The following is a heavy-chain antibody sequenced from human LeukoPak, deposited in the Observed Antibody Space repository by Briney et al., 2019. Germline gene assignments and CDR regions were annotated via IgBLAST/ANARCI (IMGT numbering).Heavy chain of an antibody. CDR1: GFTFSSYA. Sequence: GGSLRLSCAASGFTFSSYAMHWVRQAPGKGLEWVAVISYDGSNKYYADSVKGRFTISRDNSKNTLYLQMNSLRAEDTAVYYCAKDGPYSSGWYEEGYFGYWGQGTLVTVSS. CDR3: AKDGPYSSGWYEEGYFGY. J-gene: IGHJ4*02. V-gene: IGHV3-30*04. CDR2: ISYDGSNK. D-gene: IGHD6-19*01.